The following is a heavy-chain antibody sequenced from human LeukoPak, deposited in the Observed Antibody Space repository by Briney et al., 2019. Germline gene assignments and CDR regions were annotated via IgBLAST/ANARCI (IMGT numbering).Heavy chain of an antibody. CDR1: GFTFSSYA. Sequence: GGSLRLSCAASGFTFSSYAMHWVRQALGKGLEWVAVISYDGSNKYYADSVKGRFTISRDNSKNTLYLQMNSLRAEDTAVYYCAREHDYGDYWPLDYWGQGTLVTVSS. CDR2: ISYDGSNK. V-gene: IGHV3-30*04. D-gene: IGHD4-17*01. CDR3: AREHDYGDYWPLDY. J-gene: IGHJ4*02.